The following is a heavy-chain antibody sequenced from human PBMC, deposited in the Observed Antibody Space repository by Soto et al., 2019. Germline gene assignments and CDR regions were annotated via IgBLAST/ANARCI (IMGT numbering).Heavy chain of an antibody. D-gene: IGHD6-6*01. CDR3: ARGRMSSSLFRKGYYYMDV. CDR2: INHSGST. CDR1: GGSFSGYY. Sequence: SETLSLTCAVYGGSFSGYYWSWIRQPPGKGLEWIGEINHSGSTNYNPSLKSRVTISVDTSKNQFSLKLSSVTAADTAVYYCARGRMSSSLFRKGYYYMDVWGKGTTVTVSS. V-gene: IGHV4-34*01. J-gene: IGHJ6*03.